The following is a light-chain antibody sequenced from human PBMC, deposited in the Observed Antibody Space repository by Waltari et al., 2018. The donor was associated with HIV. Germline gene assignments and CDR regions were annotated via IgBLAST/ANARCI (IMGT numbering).Light chain of an antibody. CDR2: DAS. V-gene: IGKV3D-15*01. CDR3: QQYKKWPET. Sequence: EVVLTQSPSTLSVSLGEGASLSCRASQTVNNNLAWYQQRPGQAPRLLIYDASSGATAIPDRFSGSGSGTEFNLTISSLQSEDLALYVCQQYKKWPETFGLGTKVEIK. CDR1: QTVNNN. J-gene: IGKJ1*01.